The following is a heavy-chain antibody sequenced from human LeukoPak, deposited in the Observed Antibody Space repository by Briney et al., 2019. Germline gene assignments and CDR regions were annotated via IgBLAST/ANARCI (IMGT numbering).Heavy chain of an antibody. CDR1: GFTFSTYA. CDR3: ASTAGIVVVPAAMPWYYYGMDV. V-gene: IGHV3-23*01. Sequence: GGPLRLSCVASGFTFSTYALSWVRQAPGKGLEWVSAISSSGGSPYYADSVKGRFTISRDNSKNTLYLQMNSLRAEDTAVYYCASTAGIVVVPAAMPWYYYGMDVWGQGTTVTVSS. CDR2: ISSSGGSP. D-gene: IGHD2-2*01. J-gene: IGHJ6*02.